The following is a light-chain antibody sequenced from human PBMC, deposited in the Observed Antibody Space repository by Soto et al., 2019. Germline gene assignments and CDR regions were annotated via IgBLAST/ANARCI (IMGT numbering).Light chain of an antibody. J-gene: IGLJ3*02. CDR1: SSNIGNNY. CDR2: DNN. Sequence: QSVLTQPPSVSAAPGQKVTISCSGNSSNIGNNYVSWYQQLPGTAPKLLIYDNNKRPSGIPDRFSGSKSGTSATLGITGLQTGDEADYYCGTWDSSLSVGVCGGGTKLTVL. CDR3: GTWDSSLSVGV. V-gene: IGLV1-51*01.